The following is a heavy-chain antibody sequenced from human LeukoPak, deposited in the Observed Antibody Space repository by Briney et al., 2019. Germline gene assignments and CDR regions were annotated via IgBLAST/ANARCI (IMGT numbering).Heavy chain of an antibody. CDR2: INPNNGGT. J-gene: IGHJ3*02. Sequence: ASVKVSCKASGYTFTDYFIHWVRQAPGQGPEWMGWINPNNGGTSYAQKFQGRVTMTRDTSINTAYLEVSRLRSDDTAVYYCAKEGDRVGDTGAFDIWGQGTMVTVSS. V-gene: IGHV1-2*02. D-gene: IGHD1-26*01. CDR1: GYTFTDYF. CDR3: AKEGDRVGDTGAFDI.